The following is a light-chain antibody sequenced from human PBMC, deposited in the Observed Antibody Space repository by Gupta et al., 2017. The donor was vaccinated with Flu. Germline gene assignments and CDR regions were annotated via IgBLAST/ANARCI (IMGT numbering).Light chain of an antibody. CDR2: EVS. V-gene: IGLV2-14*01. CDR3: SSYTSSSTLVV. J-gene: IGLJ2*01. CDR1: SSDVGGYNY. Sequence: SALPPAASLSGSPRPSTTLCCTGTSSDVGGYNYVSWYQQHPGKAPKLMIYEVSNRPSGVSNRFSGSKSGNTASLTISGLQAEDEADYYCSSYTSSSTLVVFGGGTKLTVL.